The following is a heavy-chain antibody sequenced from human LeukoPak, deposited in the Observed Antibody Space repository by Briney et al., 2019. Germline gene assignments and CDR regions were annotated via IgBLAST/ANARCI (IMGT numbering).Heavy chain of an antibody. CDR1: GGSISSSNW. V-gene: IGHV4-4*02. J-gene: IGHJ5*02. CDR3: ARDQLYCSSSSCRNLGWFDP. Sequence: SETLSLTCAVSGGSISSSNWWSWVRRPPGKGLEWIGEIYHSGSTNYNPSLKSRVTISVDKSKNQFSLKLSSVTAADTAVYYCARDQLYCSSSSCRNLGWFDPWGQGTLVTVSS. CDR2: IYHSGST. D-gene: IGHD2-2*01.